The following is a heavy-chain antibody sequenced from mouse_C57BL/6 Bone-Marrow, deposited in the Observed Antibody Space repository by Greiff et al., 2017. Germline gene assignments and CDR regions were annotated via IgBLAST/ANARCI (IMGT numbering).Heavy chain of an antibody. D-gene: IGHD2-2*01. CDR3: ERDGYDERATGYLDY. J-gene: IGHJ2*01. V-gene: IGHV1-55*01. Sequence: VQLQQSGAELVKPGASVKMSCKASGYTFTSYWITWVKQRPGQGLEWIGDIYPGSGCTNYTEKFKGQDTLPGDTSSSTTYMQLSSLTSEDSAVYYCERDGYDERATGYLDYWGQGTTLTVS. CDR2: IYPGSGCT. CDR1: GYTFTSYW.